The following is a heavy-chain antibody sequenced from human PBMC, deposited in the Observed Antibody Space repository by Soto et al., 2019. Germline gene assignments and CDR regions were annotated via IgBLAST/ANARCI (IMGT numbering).Heavy chain of an antibody. J-gene: IGHJ4*02. Sequence: QVQLVQSEAEVKKPGSSVKVSCKASGGTFSSYGISWVRQAPGQELEWLGHILPMLDTTTYAQTFQGRVTLTADTSTSTAYMELSSLTSVDTALYYCAREGYTTSSTHSFLDSWGQGTLVTVSS. D-gene: IGHD6-6*01. CDR1: GGTFSSYG. V-gene: IGHV1-69*06. CDR2: ILPMLDTT. CDR3: AREGYTTSSTHSFLDS.